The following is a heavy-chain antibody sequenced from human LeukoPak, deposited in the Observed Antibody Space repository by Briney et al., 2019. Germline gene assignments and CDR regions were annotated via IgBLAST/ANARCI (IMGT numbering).Heavy chain of an antibody. CDR3: AKFFPPSGGASGWSWVIDH. CDR2: IKEDGTET. J-gene: IGHJ5*02. CDR1: GFMFSSNW. Sequence: GGSLRLSCAASGFMFSSNWMSWVRLAPGKGLEWVANIKEDGTETYYVDSVKGRFTISRDNAKNSLYLQMNSLRVEDTAVYYCAKFFPPSGGASGWSWVIDHWGQGTLVTVSS. D-gene: IGHD6-25*01. V-gene: IGHV3-7*03.